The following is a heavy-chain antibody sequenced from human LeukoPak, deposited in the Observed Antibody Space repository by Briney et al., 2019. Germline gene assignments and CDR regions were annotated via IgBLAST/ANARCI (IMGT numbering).Heavy chain of an antibody. CDR1: GDSVSTNA. D-gene: IGHD6-13*01. CDR3: ARDIAAACDY. J-gene: IGHJ4*02. CDR2: TYYRSTWYN. V-gene: IGHV6-1*01. Sequence: SQTLSLTCAISGDSVSTNAWTWIRQSLLRGLEWLGRTYYRSTWYNEYALSVKSRITINPDTSKNQFSLHLTSVTPDDTAVYFCARDIAAACDYWGQGTLVTVSS.